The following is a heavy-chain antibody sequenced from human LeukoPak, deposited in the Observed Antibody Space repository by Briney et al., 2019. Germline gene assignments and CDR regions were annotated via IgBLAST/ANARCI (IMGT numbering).Heavy chain of an antibody. CDR1: GYTFTSYY. Sequence: ASVKVSCKASGYTFTSYYMHWVRQAPGQGLEWMGIINPSGGSTSYAQKLQGRVTMTTDTSTSTAYMELRSLRSDDTAVYYCARYGSGSSDAFDIWGQGTMVTVSS. V-gene: IGHV1-46*01. CDR2: INPSGGST. CDR3: ARYGSGSSDAFDI. J-gene: IGHJ3*02. D-gene: IGHD3-10*01.